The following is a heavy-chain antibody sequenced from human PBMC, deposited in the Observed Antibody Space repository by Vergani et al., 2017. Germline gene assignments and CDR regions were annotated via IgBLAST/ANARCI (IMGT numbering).Heavy chain of an antibody. Sequence: EVQLVESGGGLVQPGGSLRLSCAASGFTVSSNYMSWVRQAPGKGLEWVSVIYSGGSTYYADSVKGRFTISRHNSKNTLYLQMNSLRAEDTAVYYCAINRMVRGVSRYYGMDGGGQGTTVTVS. CDR1: GFTVSSNY. CDR3: AINRMVRGVSRYYGMDG. J-gene: IGHJ6*02. D-gene: IGHD3-10*01. CDR2: IYSGGST. V-gene: IGHV3-53*04.